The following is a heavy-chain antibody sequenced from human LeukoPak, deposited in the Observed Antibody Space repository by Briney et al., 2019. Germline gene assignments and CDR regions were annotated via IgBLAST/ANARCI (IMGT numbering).Heavy chain of an antibody. CDR2: IYYSGST. CDR3: ARRRPSHYFDY. CDR1: GGSISSSSYY. Sequence: SETLSLTCTVSGGSISSSSYYWGWIRQPPGKGLEWIGSIYYSGSTYYNPSLKSRVTISVDTSKNQFSLKLSSVTAADTAVYYCARRRPSHYFDYWGPRTLVTVSS. V-gene: IGHV4-39*01. J-gene: IGHJ4*02.